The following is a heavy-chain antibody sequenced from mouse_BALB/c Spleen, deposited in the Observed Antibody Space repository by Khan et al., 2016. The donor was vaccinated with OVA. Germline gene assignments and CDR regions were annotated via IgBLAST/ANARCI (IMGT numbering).Heavy chain of an antibody. CDR3: ARPPFFSYVMGY. Sequence: QIQLVQSGPELKKPGETVKISCKASGYTFTNYGMNWVKQAPGKGLKWMGWINTYTGEPTYADDFKGRFAFSLETSASTAYLQINNLKNEDTATYFCARPPFFSYVMGYWGQETSVTVSS. V-gene: IGHV9-3-1*01. CDR2: INTYTGEP. J-gene: IGHJ4*01. CDR1: GYTFTNYG.